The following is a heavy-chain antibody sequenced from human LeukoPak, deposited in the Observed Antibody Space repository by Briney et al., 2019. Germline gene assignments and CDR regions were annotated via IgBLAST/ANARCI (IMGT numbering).Heavy chain of an antibody. Sequence: PSETLSLTCTVSGGSISSGDYYWSWIRQHPGKGLEWIGEINHSGSTNYNPSLKSRVTISVDTSKNQFSLKLSSVTAADTAVYYCARGRGSSSMGDFPSKDHDFAYWGQGTLVTVSS. V-gene: IGHV4-31*03. CDR1: GGSISSGDYY. D-gene: IGHD6-6*01. J-gene: IGHJ4*02. CDR2: INHSGST. CDR3: ARGRGSSSMGDFPSKDHDFAY.